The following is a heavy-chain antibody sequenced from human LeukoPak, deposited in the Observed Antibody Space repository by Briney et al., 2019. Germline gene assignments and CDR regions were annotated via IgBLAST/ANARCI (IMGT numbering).Heavy chain of an antibody. J-gene: IGHJ4*02. Sequence: GGSLRLSCAASGNYWMHWVHQAPGKGLVWVSHINSDGSWTSHADSVKGRFTISKDNAKNTVYLQMNSLRAEDTAVYYCVSFYETYWGRGTLVTVSS. D-gene: IGHD2/OR15-2a*01. V-gene: IGHV3-74*01. CDR1: GNYW. CDR2: INSDGSWT. CDR3: VSFYETY.